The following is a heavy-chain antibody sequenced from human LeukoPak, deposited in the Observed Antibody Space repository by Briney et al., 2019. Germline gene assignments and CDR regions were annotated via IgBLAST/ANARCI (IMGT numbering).Heavy chain of an antibody. V-gene: IGHV3-23*01. J-gene: IGHJ4*02. Sequence: GGALRLSCAASVFTFSNYAMRLVLEAPGHRLEWVSTISGSGAYTYYADSVKGRFTISRDNSKDTLYLQMNSLRAEDTAVFYCAKGPRSGVVATLDYWGQGTLVTVSS. CDR1: VFTFSNYA. CDR2: ISGSGAYT. D-gene: IGHD3-22*01. CDR3: AKGPRSGVVATLDY.